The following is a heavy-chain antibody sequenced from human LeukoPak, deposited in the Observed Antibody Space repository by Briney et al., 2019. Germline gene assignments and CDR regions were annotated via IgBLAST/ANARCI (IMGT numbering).Heavy chain of an antibody. V-gene: IGHV4-4*09. J-gene: IGHJ4*02. D-gene: IGHD5-24*01. Sequence: SETLSLTCTVSGGSISSYYWSWIRQPPGKGLEWIGYIYTSGSTNYNPSLKSRVTISVDTSKNQFSPKLSSVTAADTAVYYCARRDGYKAFDYWGQGTLVTVSS. CDR2: IYTSGST. CDR3: ARRDGYKAFDY. CDR1: GGSISSYY.